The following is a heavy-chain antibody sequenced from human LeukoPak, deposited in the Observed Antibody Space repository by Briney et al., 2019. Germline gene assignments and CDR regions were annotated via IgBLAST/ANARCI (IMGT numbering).Heavy chain of an antibody. D-gene: IGHD5-12*01. Sequence: GGSLRLSCAASGFTFSSYWMHWVRQVPGKGLVWVSRINSDGSSTTYADSVKGRFSISRDNSKNTLYLQMNSLRAEDTAVYYCARGPSGYHNTGGQGTLVTVSS. J-gene: IGHJ4*02. CDR2: INSDGSST. CDR1: GFTFSSYW. CDR3: ARGPSGYHNT. V-gene: IGHV3-74*01.